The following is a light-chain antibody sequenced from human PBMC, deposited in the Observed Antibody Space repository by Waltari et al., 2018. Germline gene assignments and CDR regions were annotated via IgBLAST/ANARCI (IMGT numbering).Light chain of an antibody. CDR3: QSADSSGPYRV. CDR1: ALPKQY. CDR2: KDT. V-gene: IGLV3-25*03. Sequence: ARITCSGDALPKQYAYWYQQKPGQAPVLVIYKDTERPSGIPERFSGSSSGTTVTLTISGVQAEDEADYYCQSADSSGPYRVFGGGTKLTVL. J-gene: IGLJ3*02.